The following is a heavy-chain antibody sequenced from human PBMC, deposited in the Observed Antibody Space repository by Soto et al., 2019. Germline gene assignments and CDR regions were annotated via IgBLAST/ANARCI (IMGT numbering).Heavy chain of an antibody. D-gene: IGHD4-17*01. CDR3: ARPDYGDYKVGYYYYYMDV. CDR2: IYYSGST. Sequence: SETLSLTCTVSGGSISSSSYYWGWIRQPPGKGLEWIGSIYYSGSTYYNPSLKSRVTISVDTSKNQFSLKLSSVTAADTAVYYCARPDYGDYKVGYYYYYMDVWGKGTTVTVSS. J-gene: IGHJ6*03. V-gene: IGHV4-39*01. CDR1: GGSISSSSYY.